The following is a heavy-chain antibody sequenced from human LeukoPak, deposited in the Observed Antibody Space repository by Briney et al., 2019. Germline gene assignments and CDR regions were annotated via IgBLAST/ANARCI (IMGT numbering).Heavy chain of an antibody. V-gene: IGHV3-48*03. CDR3: ARACGASCYAVDYYYYGMDV. D-gene: IGHD2-15*01. CDR1: GFTFSSFE. J-gene: IGHJ6*02. Sequence: GGTLRLSCAVSGFTFSSFEMNWVPQAPGKGLEWVSYISSSGSSIYYADSVKGRFTISRDNAKNSLYLQMNSLGAGDTAVYYCARACGASCYAVDYYYYGMDVRGQGTTVTVSS. CDR2: ISSSGSSI.